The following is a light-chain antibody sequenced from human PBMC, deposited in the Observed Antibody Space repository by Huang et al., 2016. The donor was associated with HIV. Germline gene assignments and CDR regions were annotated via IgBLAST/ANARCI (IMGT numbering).Light chain of an antibody. CDR3: LQYYSVPQT. CDR2: GDT. V-gene: IGKV4-1*01. CDR1: QTVLYSLNKKND. Sequence: DIVMTQSPDSLAVSPGERATLNCKSSQTVLYSLNKKNDLAWFQQKPGRPPKLLIYGDTKRESGVTDRFSGSGSGTDFTLTINNLQAEDVAVYFCLQYYSVPQTFGHGTKVEIK. J-gene: IGKJ1*01.